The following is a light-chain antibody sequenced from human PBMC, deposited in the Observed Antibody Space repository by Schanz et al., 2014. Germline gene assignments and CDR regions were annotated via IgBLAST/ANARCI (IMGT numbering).Light chain of an antibody. Sequence: DIQMTQSPSSLSASVGDRVTITCRASQSISSYLNWYQQKPGKAPKLLIYAASSLQSGVPSRFSGSGSGTDFTFSIGSLQLEDFATYYCQQSYSTPNTFGQGTKLEIK. CDR1: QSISSY. CDR2: AAS. J-gene: IGKJ2*01. CDR3: QQSYSTPNT. V-gene: IGKV1-39*01.